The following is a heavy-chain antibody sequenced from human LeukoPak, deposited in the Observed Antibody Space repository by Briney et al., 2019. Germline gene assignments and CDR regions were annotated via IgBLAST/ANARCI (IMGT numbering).Heavy chain of an antibody. CDR3: ARDQGWRWLQFGAIKGGSYFDY. CDR1: GYTFTSYY. J-gene: IGHJ4*02. D-gene: IGHD5-24*01. Sequence: ASVKVSCKASGYTFTSYYMHWVRQAPGQGLEWMGIINPSGGSTSYAQKFQGRVTMTRDTSTSTVYMELSSLRSEDTAVYYCARDQGWRWLQFGAIKGGSYFDYWGQGTLVTVSS. CDR2: INPSGGST. V-gene: IGHV1-46*01.